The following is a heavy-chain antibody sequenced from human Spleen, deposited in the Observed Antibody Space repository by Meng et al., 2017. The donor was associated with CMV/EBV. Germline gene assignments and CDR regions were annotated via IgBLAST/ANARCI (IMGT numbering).Heavy chain of an antibody. J-gene: IGHJ6*02. D-gene: IGHD3-9*01. V-gene: IGHV3-49*04. CDR2: IRSKAYGETA. CDR1: GFTFRDYV. Sequence: GGSLRLSCTASGFTFRDYVMSWVRQAPGKGLEWVGFIRSKAYGETAEYAASVKGRFTISRDDSESIAYLQMSSLTTEDTAVYYCARDVTYHDVVTTYFYYYGMDVWGQGTLVTVSS. CDR3: ARDVTYHDVVTTYFYYYGMDV.